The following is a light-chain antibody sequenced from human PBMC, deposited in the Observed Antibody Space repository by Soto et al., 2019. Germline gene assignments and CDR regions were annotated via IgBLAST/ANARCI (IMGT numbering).Light chain of an antibody. CDR2: GAS. V-gene: IGKV3-11*01. CDR3: QQRSNFT. J-gene: IGKJ5*01. Sequence: EIVLTQSPATLSLSPGERATLSCRASQSVSSYLAWYQQKPGQAPRLLIYGASTRATGIPARFSGSGSGTDFTLTISSLEPEDFAVYYCQQRSNFTFGQGTRLEIK. CDR1: QSVSSY.